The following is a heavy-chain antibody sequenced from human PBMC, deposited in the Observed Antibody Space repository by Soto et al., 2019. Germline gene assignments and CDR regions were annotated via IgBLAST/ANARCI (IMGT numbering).Heavy chain of an antibody. CDR2: IYTSGST. J-gene: IGHJ3*02. V-gene: IGHV4-4*07. D-gene: IGHD4-17*01. CDR1: GGSVSSYY. Sequence: LSLTCTVSGGSVSSYYWSWIRQPAGKGLEWIGRIYTSGSTNYNPSLKSRVTMSVDTSKNQFSLKLSSVTAADTAVYYCASTNWGTTVRTRGAFDIWGQGTMVTVSS. CDR3: ASTNWGTTVRTRGAFDI.